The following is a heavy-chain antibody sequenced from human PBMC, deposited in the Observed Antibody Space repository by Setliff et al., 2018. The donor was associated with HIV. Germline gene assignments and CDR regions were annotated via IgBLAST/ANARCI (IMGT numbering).Heavy chain of an antibody. J-gene: IGHJ6*03. CDR2: IIPIFGTT. CDR1: GGTFSGYA. D-gene: IGHD6-13*01. CDR3: AIGFGRSTWTYYYYMDV. Sequence: SVKVSCKASGGTFSGYAISWVRQAPRQGLEWMGGIIPIFGTTNYAQKFQGRVTITADESTSTAYVEVSSLRSEDTAVYFCAIGFGRSTWTYYYYMDVWGKGTTVTVSS. V-gene: IGHV1-69*13.